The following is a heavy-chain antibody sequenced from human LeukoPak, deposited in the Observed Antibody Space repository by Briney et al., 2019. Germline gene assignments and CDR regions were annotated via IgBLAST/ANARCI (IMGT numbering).Heavy chain of an antibody. J-gene: IGHJ3*02. CDR3: ARTPRRSGYFDI. CDR1: GGSISSYY. V-gene: IGHV4-59*01. Sequence: SETLSLTCTVSGGSISSYYWSWIRQPPGKGPEWIGYIYYSGSTNYNPSLKSRVTISVDTSKNQFSLKLSSVTAADTAVYYCARTPRRSGYFDIWGQGTMVTVSS. CDR2: IYYSGST. D-gene: IGHD2-15*01.